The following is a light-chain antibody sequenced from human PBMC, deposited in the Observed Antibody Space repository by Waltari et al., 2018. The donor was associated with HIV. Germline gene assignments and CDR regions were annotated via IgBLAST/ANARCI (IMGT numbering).Light chain of an antibody. CDR3: ATWDTGLGAGV. V-gene: IGLV1-51*01. CDR1: RYNIGADH. CDR2: YKK. J-gene: IGLJ2*01. Sequence: QSVLTQPPSVSAAPGQGVTISCSGTRYNIGADHVSWDQQLPEPAPRHLIHYKKKPVSALPHRFSASKSSTSATLGISGLRTVDEAVNYSATWDTGLGAGVFGGGTKLTGL.